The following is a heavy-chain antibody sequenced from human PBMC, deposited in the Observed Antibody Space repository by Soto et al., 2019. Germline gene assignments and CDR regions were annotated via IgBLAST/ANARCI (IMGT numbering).Heavy chain of an antibody. CDR3: ARSPPRRGYSLY. J-gene: IGHJ4*02. V-gene: IGHV4-34*01. CDR1: GGSFSGYY. Sequence: QVQLQQWGAGLLKPSETLSLTCAVYGGSFSGYYWSWIRQRPGKGLEWIGEITHSGSTNYNPSLKSRVTISVDTSKNQFSLKLSSVTAADTAVYYCARSPPRRGYSLYWGQGTLVTVSS. D-gene: IGHD5-12*01. CDR2: ITHSGST.